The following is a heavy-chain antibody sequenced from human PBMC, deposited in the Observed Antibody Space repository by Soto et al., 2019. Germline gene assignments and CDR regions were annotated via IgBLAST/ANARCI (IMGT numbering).Heavy chain of an antibody. CDR3: ARGPSIAAACRGYYFYYYGMDL. CDR1: GYTFTSYG. Sequence: ASVKVSCKASGYTFTSYGISWVLQAPGQGLEWTGWISAYNGNTNYAQKLRGRVTMTTATSTSRAYMELGSLRSDDTAVYYCARGPSIAAACRGYYFYYYGMDLWGQGTTVTVSS. V-gene: IGHV1-18*01. D-gene: IGHD6-13*01. CDR2: ISAYNGNT. J-gene: IGHJ6*02.